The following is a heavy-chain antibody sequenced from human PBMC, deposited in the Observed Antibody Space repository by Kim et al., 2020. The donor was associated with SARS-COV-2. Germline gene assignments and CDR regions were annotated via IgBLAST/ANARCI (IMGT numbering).Heavy chain of an antibody. D-gene: IGHD3-9*01. V-gene: IGHV4-39*06. J-gene: IGHJ5*02. Sequence: SLKRRVTISVDTSKNQFPLKLSSVTAADTAVYFCARVRRYSPQTINWIDPWGQGTLVTVSS. CDR3: ARVRRYSPQTINWIDP.